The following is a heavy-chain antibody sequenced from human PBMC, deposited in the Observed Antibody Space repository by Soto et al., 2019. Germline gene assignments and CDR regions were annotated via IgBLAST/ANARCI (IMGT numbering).Heavy chain of an antibody. J-gene: IGHJ6*02. CDR3: ARTYSSRYFYNQYSMDV. D-gene: IGHD3-22*01. CDR1: GGTFSSYA. Sequence: RASVKVSCTASGGTFSSYAISWVRQAPGQGLEWMGWINPTGGGTNYAQSFRGRVTMTRDTSISTAYMELSRLTSDDTAVFYCARTYSSRYFYNQYSMDVWGQGTTVTVSS. V-gene: IGHV1-2*02. CDR2: INPTGGGT.